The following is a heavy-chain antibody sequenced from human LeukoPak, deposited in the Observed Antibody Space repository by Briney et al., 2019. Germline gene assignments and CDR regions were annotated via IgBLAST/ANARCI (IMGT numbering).Heavy chain of an antibody. CDR3: ARDRRYYYGSGSYRYYFDY. V-gene: IGHV1-69*05. D-gene: IGHD3-10*01. J-gene: IGHJ4*02. Sequence: SVKVSCKASGGTFSSYAISWVRQAPGQGLEWMGRIIPIFGTANYAQKFQGRVTITTDESTSTAYMELSSLRSEDTAVYYCARDRRYYYGSGSYRYYFDYWGQGNLVTVSS. CDR1: GGTFSSYA. CDR2: IIPIFGTA.